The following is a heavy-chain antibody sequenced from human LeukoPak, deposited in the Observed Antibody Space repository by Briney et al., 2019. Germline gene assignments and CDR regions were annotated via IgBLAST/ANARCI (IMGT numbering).Heavy chain of an antibody. CDR2: FDPEDGET. CDR1: GYTLTELS. Sequence: ASVTVSFKFSGYTLTELSMHWVRQAPGKGLERMGGFDPEDGETIYAQKFQGRVTMTEDTSTDTAYMELSSLRSEDTAVYYCATDPSGWYDTDYWGQGTLVTVSS. V-gene: IGHV1-24*01. D-gene: IGHD6-19*01. CDR3: ATDPSGWYDTDY. J-gene: IGHJ4*02.